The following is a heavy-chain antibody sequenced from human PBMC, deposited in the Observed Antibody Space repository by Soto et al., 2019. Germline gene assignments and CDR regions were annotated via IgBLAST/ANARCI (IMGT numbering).Heavy chain of an antibody. CDR1: GYTFTSYD. V-gene: IGHV1-8*01. Sequence: ASVKVSCKASGYTFTSYDINWVRQATGQGLEWMGWMNPNSGNTGYAQKFQGRVTMTRNTSISTAYMELSSLRSEVTAVYYCARVSNFDWLSGNWFDPWGQGTLVTVSS. CDR2: MNPNSGNT. J-gene: IGHJ5*02. D-gene: IGHD3-9*01. CDR3: ARVSNFDWLSGNWFDP.